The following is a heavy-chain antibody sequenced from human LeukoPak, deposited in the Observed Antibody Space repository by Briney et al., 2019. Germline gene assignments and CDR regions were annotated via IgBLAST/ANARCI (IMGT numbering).Heavy chain of an antibody. CDR3: ASQALAAAAPFDY. J-gene: IGHJ4*02. CDR2: INPSGGST. V-gene: IGHV1-46*01. CDR1: GYTFTSYY. D-gene: IGHD6-13*01. Sequence: GASVKVSCKASGYTFTSYYMHWVRQAPGQGLEWVGIINPSGGSTSYAQKFQGRVTMTRDTSTSTVYMELSSLRSEDTAVYYCASQALAAAAPFDYWGQGTLVTVSS.